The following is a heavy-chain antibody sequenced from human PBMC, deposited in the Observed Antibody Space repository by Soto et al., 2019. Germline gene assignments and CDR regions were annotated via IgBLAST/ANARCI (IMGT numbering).Heavy chain of an antibody. Sequence: QVQLQQWGAGLLKPSETLSLTSAVYGGSFSGYYWSWIRQPPGKGLEWIGEINHSGSTNYNPSLKSRVTLAVATSKNQCPLKLSSATAADTAVYYCARGKVVRGSYVTLDYWGQGTLVTVSS. CDR2: INHSGST. CDR3: ARGKVVRGSYVTLDY. J-gene: IGHJ4*02. CDR1: GGSFSGYY. V-gene: IGHV4-34*01. D-gene: IGHD3-10*01.